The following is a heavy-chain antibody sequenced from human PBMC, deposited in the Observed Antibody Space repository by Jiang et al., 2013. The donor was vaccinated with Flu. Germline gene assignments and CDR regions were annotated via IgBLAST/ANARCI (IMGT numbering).Heavy chain of an antibody. CDR2: ITPTFGTT. Sequence: GAEVKKPGASVKVSCKASGYTFASYGITWVRQVPGQGLEWMGGITPTFGTTNYARKFQGKVTVTADESTNTAYMELRSLTSDDTAVYYCASPNCTNGVCPGSKYYFDFWGQGSLVTVSS. D-gene: IGHD2-8*01. V-gene: IGHV1-69*13. CDR1: GYTFASYG. J-gene: IGHJ4*02. CDR3: ASPNCTNGVCPGSKYYFDF.